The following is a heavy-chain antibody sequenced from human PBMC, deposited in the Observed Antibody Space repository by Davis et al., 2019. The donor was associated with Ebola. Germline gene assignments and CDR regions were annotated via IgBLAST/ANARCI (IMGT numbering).Heavy chain of an antibody. CDR2: IYYSGST. V-gene: IGHV4-39*01. D-gene: IGHD3-22*01. CDR1: GGSISSSSYY. CDR3: ASQPTYYYDSSGYSIVPYFDY. J-gene: IGHJ4*02. Sequence: SETLSLTCTVSGGSISSSSYYWGWIRQPPGKELEWIGSIYYSGSTYYNPSLKSRVTISVDTSKNQFSLKLSSVTAADTAVYYCASQPTYYYDSSGYSIVPYFDYWGQGTLVTVSS.